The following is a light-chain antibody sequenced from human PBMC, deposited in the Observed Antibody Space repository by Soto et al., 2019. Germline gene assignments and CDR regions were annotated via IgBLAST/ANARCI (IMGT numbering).Light chain of an antibody. V-gene: IGKV3-20*01. J-gene: IGKJ1*01. CDR3: QDFDSPQWT. CDR1: QRASRQY. CDR2: SVS. Sequence: VLTQSPDTLSLSPGDRATLSCRANQRASRQYLSWYQQRPGQPHRLLIYSVSMRADGVPDRFSGSGSGSEFTLTINSLEPEDFAVYYCQDFDSPQWTFGQGTKIE.